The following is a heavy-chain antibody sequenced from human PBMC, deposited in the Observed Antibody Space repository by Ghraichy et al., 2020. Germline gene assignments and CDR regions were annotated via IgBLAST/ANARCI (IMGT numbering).Heavy chain of an antibody. Sequence: GGSLRLSCAASGFTFSNFWMSWVRQAPGKGPEWVANINKDGSEKNYVDSVKGRFTISRDNAKNSLYLQMNSLRAEDTAVYYCSDFDYWGQGTLVTVSS. J-gene: IGHJ4*02. CDR1: GFTFSNFW. V-gene: IGHV3-7*01. CDR2: INKDGSEK. CDR3: SDFDY.